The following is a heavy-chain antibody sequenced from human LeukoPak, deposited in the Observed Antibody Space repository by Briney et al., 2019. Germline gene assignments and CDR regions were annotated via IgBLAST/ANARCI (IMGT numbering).Heavy chain of an antibody. Sequence: SGGSLRLSCVASGFTFSSYAMGWVRQAPGKRPEWVSSLTDSGGTTYYVDSVKGRFTISRDNSKNTLYLLMNSLIPEDTAVYYCAREVVSSPSYFDSWGQGTLVTVSS. J-gene: IGHJ4*02. CDR1: GFTFSSYA. V-gene: IGHV3-23*01. D-gene: IGHD2-15*01. CDR3: AREVVSSPSYFDS. CDR2: LTDSGGTT.